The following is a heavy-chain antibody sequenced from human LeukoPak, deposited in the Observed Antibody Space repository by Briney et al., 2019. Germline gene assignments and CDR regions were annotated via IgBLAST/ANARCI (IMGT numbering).Heavy chain of an antibody. CDR2: MSGNGDSA. V-gene: IGHV3-23*01. J-gene: IGHJ4*02. Sequence: GGSLRLSCAASGFTFSSYAMTWVRQAPGKGPEWVSTMSGNGDSAFYADSVKGRFTISRDNAKNSLYLQMNSLRAEDTAVYYCARGDSSSWFYYFDYWGQGTLVTVSS. D-gene: IGHD6-13*01. CDR1: GFTFSSYA. CDR3: ARGDSSSWFYYFDY.